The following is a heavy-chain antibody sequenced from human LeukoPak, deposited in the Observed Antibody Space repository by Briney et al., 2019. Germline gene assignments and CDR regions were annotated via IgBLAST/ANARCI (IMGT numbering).Heavy chain of an antibody. J-gene: IGHJ3*01. CDR1: GFSLTSYA. V-gene: IGHV3-23*01. D-gene: IGHD3-10*01. Sequence: GGSPRLSCAPSGFSLTSYAMTWVRQAPGEGLEWVSDISANGGKTYYSDSVKGRFTISRDISKNTLFLQMNSLKVEDTAVYYCARSVRGVIADAFNVWGQGTMVAVS. CDR2: ISANGGKT. CDR3: ARSVRGVIADAFNV.